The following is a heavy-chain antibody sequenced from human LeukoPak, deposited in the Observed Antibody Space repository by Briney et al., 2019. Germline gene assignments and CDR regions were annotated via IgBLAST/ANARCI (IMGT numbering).Heavy chain of an antibody. CDR2: ISTYNGNT. CDR1: GFTFTSHG. J-gene: IGHJ4*02. V-gene: IGHV1-18*01. Sequence: VASVKVSCKASGFTFTSHGISWVRQAPGQGLEWMGWISTYNGNTKYVQKVQGRVTMTTDTSTSTAYMELRGLRSDDTAVYYCASSRYGSGSLYWGQGTLVTVSS. D-gene: IGHD3-10*01. CDR3: ASSRYGSGSLY.